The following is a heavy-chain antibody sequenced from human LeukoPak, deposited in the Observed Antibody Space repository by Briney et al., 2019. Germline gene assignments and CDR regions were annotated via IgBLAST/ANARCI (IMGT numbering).Heavy chain of an antibody. CDR2: INPSGGST. Sequence: ASVKVSCKASGYTFTSYYMHWVRQAPGQGLEWMGIINPSGGSTSYAQKFQGRVTMTRDMSTSTVYMELSSLRSEDTAVYYCAKSSMIVVRALYFDYWGQGTLVTVSS. V-gene: IGHV1-46*01. CDR1: GYTFTSYY. CDR3: AKSSMIVVRALYFDY. D-gene: IGHD3-22*01. J-gene: IGHJ4*02.